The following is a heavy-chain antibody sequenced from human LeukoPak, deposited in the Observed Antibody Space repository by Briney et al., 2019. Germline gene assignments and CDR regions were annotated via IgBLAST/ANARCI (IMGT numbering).Heavy chain of an antibody. CDR2: IDTANGNT. CDR3: AREDSSSWYYNWFDP. J-gene: IGHJ5*02. D-gene: IGHD6-13*01. Sequence: ASVKVSCKASGYTFTNHAMHWVRQAPGQGLEWMGWIDTANGNTKYLQKFQGRVTITRDTSASTAYMELSSLRSEDTAVYYCAREDSSSWYYNWFDPWGQGTLVTVSS. V-gene: IGHV1-3*04. CDR1: GYTFTNHA.